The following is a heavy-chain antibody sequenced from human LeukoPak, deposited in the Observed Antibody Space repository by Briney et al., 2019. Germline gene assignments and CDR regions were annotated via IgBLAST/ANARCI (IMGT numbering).Heavy chain of an antibody. CDR1: GFTLSTYG. J-gene: IGHJ6*02. D-gene: IGHD2-8*01. CDR2: ISYDGSDK. CDR3: AKSMVYASQNYYGMDV. V-gene: IGHV3-30*18. Sequence: GGSLRLSCAASGFTLSTYGVHWVRQAPGKGLEWVAVISYDGSDKHYADSVKGRFTVSRDNSKNTLYLQMNSLRAEDTAVYYCAKSMVYASQNYYGMDVWGQGTTVTVS.